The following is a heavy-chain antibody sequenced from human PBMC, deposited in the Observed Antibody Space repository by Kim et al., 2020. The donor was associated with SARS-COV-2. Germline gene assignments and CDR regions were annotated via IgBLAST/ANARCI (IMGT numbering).Heavy chain of an antibody. CDR3: AKVLYYGSGSYEWFGGSRTSYFDH. V-gene: IGHV3-23*03. D-gene: IGHD3-10*01. J-gene: IGHJ4*02. CDR2: IYSGGSSI. Sequence: GGSLRLSCAASGFTFSSYAMSWVRQAPGKGLEWVSVIYSGGSSIYYADSVKGRFTISRDNSKNTLYLQMNSLRAEDTAVYYCAKVLYYGSGSYEWFGGSRTSYFDHWGQGTLVTVSS. CDR1: GFTFSSYA.